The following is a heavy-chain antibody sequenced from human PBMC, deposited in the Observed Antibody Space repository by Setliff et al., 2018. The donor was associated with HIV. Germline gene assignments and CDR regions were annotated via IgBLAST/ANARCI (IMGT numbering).Heavy chain of an antibody. CDR1: GGSFSGHY. CDR3: ASYYRVSGWYQEASWFFDL. D-gene: IGHD6-19*01. Sequence: PSETLSLTCAVYGGSFSGHYWSWFRQSPGKGLEWLGEISHRGSTYYNPSLKSRVTISLDTSKNQLSLKLSSVTAADTAVYYCASYYRVSGWYQEASWFFDLWGRGTLVTVSS. V-gene: IGHV4-34*01. CDR2: ISHRGST. J-gene: IGHJ2*01.